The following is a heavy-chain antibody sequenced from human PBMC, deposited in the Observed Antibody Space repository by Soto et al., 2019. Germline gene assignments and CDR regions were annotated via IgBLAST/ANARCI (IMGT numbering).Heavy chain of an antibody. Sequence: ASVKVSCKASGYTFTSYYMHWVRQAPGQGLEWMGIINPSGGSTSYAQKFQGRVTMTRDTSTSTVYMELSSLRSEDTAVYYCARGLPATARPLAAFDIWGQGTMVTVSS. J-gene: IGHJ3*02. CDR2: INPSGGST. CDR3: ARGLPATARPLAAFDI. D-gene: IGHD2-2*02. CDR1: GYTFTSYY. V-gene: IGHV1-46*01.